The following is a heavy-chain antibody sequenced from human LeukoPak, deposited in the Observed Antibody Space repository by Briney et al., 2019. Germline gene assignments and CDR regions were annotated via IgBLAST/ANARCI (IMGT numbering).Heavy chain of an antibody. CDR2: LSYTGNA. J-gene: IGHJ4*02. CDR1: GDSVSNFH. Sequence: PSETLSLTCAVSGDSVSNFHWNWLRQVPGKGLEWIACLSYTGNADYNPSLASRVTISLDTSKNQGFSLKLTYVTAADTAVYYCSEGYFESFYHWGQGILVTVSS. CDR3: SEGYFESFYH. D-gene: IGHD2/OR15-2a*01. V-gene: IGHV4-59*02.